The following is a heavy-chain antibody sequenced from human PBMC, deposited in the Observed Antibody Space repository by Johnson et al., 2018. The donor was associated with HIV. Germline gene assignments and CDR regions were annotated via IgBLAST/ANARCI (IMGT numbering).Heavy chain of an antibody. CDR2: INWNGGST. CDR3: STDQVGRSYGGKYHI. D-gene: IGHD1-26*01. Sequence: SGINWNGGSTGYADSVKGRFTISRDNAKNSLYLQMNGLKTEDTAVYYCSTDQVGRSYGGKYHIWGQGTMVTVSS. V-gene: IGHV3-20*03. J-gene: IGHJ3*02.